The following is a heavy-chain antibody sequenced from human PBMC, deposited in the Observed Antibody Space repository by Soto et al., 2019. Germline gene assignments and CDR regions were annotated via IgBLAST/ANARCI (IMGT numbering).Heavy chain of an antibody. J-gene: IGHJ6*02. V-gene: IGHV1-69*06. Sequence: QVQLVQSGAEVKKPGSSVKVSCKASGGTFSSYAISWVRQAPGQGLEWMGGIIPIFGTANYAQKFQGRVTITADKSTSTAYMELSSLRSEDTAVYYCARGLYRDRGTYYDSSGYYPEDYYYYGMDVWGQGTTVTVSS. CDR1: GGTFSSYA. CDR3: ARGLYRDRGTYYDSSGYYPEDYYYYGMDV. D-gene: IGHD3-22*01. CDR2: IIPIFGTA.